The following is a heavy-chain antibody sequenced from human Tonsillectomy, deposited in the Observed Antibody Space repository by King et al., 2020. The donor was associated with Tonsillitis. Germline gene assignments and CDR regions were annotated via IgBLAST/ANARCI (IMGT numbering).Heavy chain of an antibody. CDR3: ARITPGYCSGGSCYSSSYFDY. CDR1: GGSISSSY. J-gene: IGHJ4*02. D-gene: IGHD2-15*01. Sequence: VQLQESGPGLVKPSETLSLTCTVSGGSISSSYWSWIRQPPGKGLEWIGYIYNSGSTYYNASLKSRVTISVDTSKNQFSLKLTSVTAADTAVYYCARITPGYCSGGSCYSSSYFDYWGQGTLVTVSS. V-gene: IGHV4-59*01. CDR2: IYNSGST.